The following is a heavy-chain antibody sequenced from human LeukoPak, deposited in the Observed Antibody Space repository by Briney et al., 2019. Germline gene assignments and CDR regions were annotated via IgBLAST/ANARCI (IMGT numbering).Heavy chain of an antibody. CDR1: GGSISSGTYY. V-gene: IGHV4-39*01. CDR2: IYSSGST. Sequence: PETPSLTCTVSGGSISSGTYYWGWIRQSPGKGLEWIGSIYSSGSTYYNPSLKSRVTISADTSKNQFSLQLSSVTAADTAIYYCARRPPALGAFDIWGHGKMVTVSS. D-gene: IGHD3-16*01. CDR3: ARRPPALGAFDI. J-gene: IGHJ3*02.